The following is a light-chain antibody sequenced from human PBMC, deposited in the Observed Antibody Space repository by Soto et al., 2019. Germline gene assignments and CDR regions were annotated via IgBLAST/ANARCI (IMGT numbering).Light chain of an antibody. Sequence: QSALTQPASVSGSPGQSITISCTGSSSDVGDYDYVAWYQQHPDKAPTLMIFDVSSRPSGVSNRFSGSKSVSTASLTISGLQAEDEADYFCSSYSSSGTLYVFGTGTKVTVL. CDR3: SSYSSSGTLYV. J-gene: IGLJ1*01. CDR1: SSDVGDYDY. CDR2: DVS. V-gene: IGLV2-14*03.